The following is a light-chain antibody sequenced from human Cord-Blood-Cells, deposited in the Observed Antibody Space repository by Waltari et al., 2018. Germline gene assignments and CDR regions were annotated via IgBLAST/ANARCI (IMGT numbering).Light chain of an antibody. CDR1: SSDVGGYNY. Sequence: QSALTQPASVSGSPGQSITISCTGTSSDVGGYNYVSWYQQHPGKAPKLMIYDVSKRPSGVSNRFSGSKSGNTVSLTISGLQAEDEADYYCSSYTSSSTFYVFGTGTKVTVL. J-gene: IGLJ1*01. CDR2: DVS. V-gene: IGLV2-14*01. CDR3: SSYTSSSTFYV.